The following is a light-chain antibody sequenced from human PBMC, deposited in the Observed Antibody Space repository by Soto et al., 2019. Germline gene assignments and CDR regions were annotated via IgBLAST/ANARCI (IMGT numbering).Light chain of an antibody. Sequence: EIVMTQSPATLSLSPGERATLSCRASQSVSSSYLSWYQQKPGQAPRLLIYGASTRATGIPARFSGSGSGRDFTLTISSLPPEDFAVYYRKQDYNLRLKVAFGQGTKLEIK. CDR1: QSVSSSY. CDR2: GAS. CDR3: KQDYNLRLKVA. V-gene: IGKV3D-7*01. J-gene: IGKJ2*01.